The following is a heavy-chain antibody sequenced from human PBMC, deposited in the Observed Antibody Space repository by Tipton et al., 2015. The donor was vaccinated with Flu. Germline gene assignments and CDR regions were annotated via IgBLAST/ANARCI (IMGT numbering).Heavy chain of an antibody. J-gene: IGHJ4*02. CDR3: ARDTIFGVAH. D-gene: IGHD3-3*01. CDR2: IYTSGST. CDR1: GGSISSDNYY. V-gene: IGHV4-61*02. Sequence: TLSLTCNVSGGSISSDNYYWNWIRQPAGKGLEWIGRIYTSGSTNYNLSLKRRLTISVDTSKNQFSLKLSSETAADTAVYYCARDTIFGVAHWGQGTLVTVSS.